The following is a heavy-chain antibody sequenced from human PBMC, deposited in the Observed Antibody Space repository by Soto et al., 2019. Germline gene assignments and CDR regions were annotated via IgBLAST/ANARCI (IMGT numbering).Heavy chain of an antibody. D-gene: IGHD3-3*01. V-gene: IGHV1-18*01. CDR1: GYTFTSYG. Sequence: ASVKVSCKASGYTFTSYGISWVRQAPGQGLEWMGWISAYNGNTNYAQKLQGRVTMTTETSTSTAYMELRSLRSDDTAVYYCARDLSIFGVEYLMPEYFQHWGQGTLVTVSS. J-gene: IGHJ1*01. CDR2: ISAYNGNT. CDR3: ARDLSIFGVEYLMPEYFQH.